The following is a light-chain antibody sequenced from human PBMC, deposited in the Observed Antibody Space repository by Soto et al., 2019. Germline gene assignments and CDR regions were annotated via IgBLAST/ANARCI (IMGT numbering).Light chain of an antibody. Sequence: SVLTQPPSASGTPGQRVTLSCSGSSSNIGRNTVNWYQQLPGTAPKLLIYSNNQRPSGVPDRFSGSKSGTSGSLAISGLQSEDEADYYCAGWDDSLNGPVFGGGTKVTVL. CDR1: SSNIGRNT. J-gene: IGLJ2*01. CDR2: SNN. V-gene: IGLV1-44*01. CDR3: AGWDDSLNGPV.